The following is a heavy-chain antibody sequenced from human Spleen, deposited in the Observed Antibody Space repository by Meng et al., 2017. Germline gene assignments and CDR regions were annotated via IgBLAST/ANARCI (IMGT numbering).Heavy chain of an antibody. CDR2: IYYSGST. D-gene: IGHD3-10*01. Sequence: SETLSLTCTVSGGSISSYYWSWIRQPPGKGLEWTGYIYYSGSTNYNPSLKSRVTISVDTSKNQFSLKLSSVTAADTAVYYCARGIFRADYWGQGTLVTVSS. CDR3: ARGIFRADY. V-gene: IGHV4-59*12. CDR1: GGSISSYY. J-gene: IGHJ4*02.